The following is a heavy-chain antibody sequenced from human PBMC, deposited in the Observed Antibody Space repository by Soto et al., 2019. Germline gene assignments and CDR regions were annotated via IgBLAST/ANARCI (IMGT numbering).Heavy chain of an antibody. D-gene: IGHD4-17*01. Sequence: QVQLQESGPGLVKPSETLSLTCTVSGGSVSSSSYYWSWIRQPPGKGLEWIGYIYYSGRTNYNPSLKGRADVSVDTSKNQFPLKLTSLAAADTAVYYCAKYNGDDGKWYFDLWGRGTLVTVSS. CDR1: GGSVSSSSYY. CDR3: AKYNGDDGKWYFDL. CDR2: IYYSGRT. V-gene: IGHV4-61*01. J-gene: IGHJ2*01.